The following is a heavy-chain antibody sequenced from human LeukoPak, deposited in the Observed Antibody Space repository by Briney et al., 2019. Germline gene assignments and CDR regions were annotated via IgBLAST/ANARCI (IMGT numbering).Heavy chain of an antibody. Sequence: SETLSLTCTVSGGSISSSSYYWGWIRQPPGKGLEWIGSIYYSGSTYYNPSLKSRVTISVDTSKNQFSLKLSSVTAADTAVYYCATRTVDFDYWGQGTLVTVSS. CDR2: IYYSGST. V-gene: IGHV4-39*01. J-gene: IGHJ4*02. CDR3: ATRTVDFDY. D-gene: IGHD1-14*01. CDR1: GGSISSSSYY.